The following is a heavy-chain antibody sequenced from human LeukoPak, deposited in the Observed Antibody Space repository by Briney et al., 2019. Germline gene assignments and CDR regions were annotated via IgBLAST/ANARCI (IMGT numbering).Heavy chain of an antibody. V-gene: IGHV3-48*01. CDR1: GFTFSSYE. J-gene: IGHJ5*02. CDR3: ARARQLVGATHNNWFDP. Sequence: GGSLRLSCAASGFTFSSYEMNWVRQAPGKGLEWVSYISSSSSTIYYADSVKGRFTISRDNAKNSLYLQMNSLRAEDTAVYYCARARQLVGATHNNWFDPWGQGTLVTVSS. D-gene: IGHD1-26*01. CDR2: ISSSSSTI.